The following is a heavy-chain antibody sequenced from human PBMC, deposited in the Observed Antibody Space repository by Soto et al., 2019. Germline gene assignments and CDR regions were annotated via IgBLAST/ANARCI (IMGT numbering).Heavy chain of an antibody. CDR1: GFTFSNAW. CDR3: TTGTSTTQAQYYYYRMDV. J-gene: IGHJ6*02. D-gene: IGHD2-2*01. CDR2: IKSKTDGGTT. Sequence: GGSLRLSCAASGFTFSNAWMSWVRQAPGKGLEWVGRIKSKTDGGTTDYAAPVKGRFTISRDDSKNTLYLQMNSLKTEDTAVYYCTTGTSTTQAQYYYYRMDVWGRGTTVTVSS. V-gene: IGHV3-15*01.